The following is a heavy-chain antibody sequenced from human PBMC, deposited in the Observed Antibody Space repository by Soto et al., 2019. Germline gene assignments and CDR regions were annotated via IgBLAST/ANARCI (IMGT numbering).Heavy chain of an antibody. CDR3: VADLPGVRTNWGFDY. CDR2: IKTKGEGGTM. CDR1: GLTLSHAW. V-gene: IGHV3-15*07. Sequence: EVQLVESGGGFVEPGGSLRLSCVGSGLTLSHAWMTWVRQAPGKGLEWVGRIKTKGEGGTMDYAAPVKGRFSVSRXXXXXXXXXXXXXXXXXXXXXYYXVADLPGVRTNWGFDYWGQGTLVTVSS. D-gene: IGHD7-27*01. J-gene: IGHJ4*02.